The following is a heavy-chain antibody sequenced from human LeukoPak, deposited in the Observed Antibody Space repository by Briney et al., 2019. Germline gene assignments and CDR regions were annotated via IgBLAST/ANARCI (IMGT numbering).Heavy chain of an antibody. CDR1: GLTFSSYA. D-gene: IGHD6-13*01. CDR3: AKGYSSSWSAPDV. CDR2: ITDSGGST. Sequence: GGSLRLSCVISGLTFSSYAMSWVRQAPGKGLEWVSAITDSGGSTYYADSVKGRFTISRDNSKNTLYLQMNSLRTEDTALYYCAKGYSSSWSAPDVWGKGTTVTVSS. V-gene: IGHV3-23*01. J-gene: IGHJ6*04.